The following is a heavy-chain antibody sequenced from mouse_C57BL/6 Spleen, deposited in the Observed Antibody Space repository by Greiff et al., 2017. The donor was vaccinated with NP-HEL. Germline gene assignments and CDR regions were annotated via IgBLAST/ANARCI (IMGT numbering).Heavy chain of an antibody. D-gene: IGHD3-3*01. V-gene: IGHV1-81*01. J-gene: IGHJ2*01. CDR2: IYPRSGNT. Sequence: QVQLKESGAELARPGASVKLSCKASGYTFTSYGISWVKQRTGQGLEWIGEIYPRSGNTYYNEKFKGKATLTADKSSSTAYMELRSLTSEDSAVYFCARELHSPRDTRRYWGQGTTLTVSS. CDR1: GYTFTSYG. CDR3: ARELHSPRDTRRY.